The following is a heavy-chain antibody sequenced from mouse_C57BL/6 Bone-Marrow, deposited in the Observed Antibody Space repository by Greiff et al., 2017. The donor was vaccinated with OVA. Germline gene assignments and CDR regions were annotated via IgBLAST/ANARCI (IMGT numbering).Heavy chain of an antibody. J-gene: IGHJ3*01. V-gene: IGHV1-81*01. CDR1: GYTFTSYG. D-gene: IGHD2-3*01. CDR3: LYDGYYEFAY. Sequence: VQLQQPGTELVKPGASVKLSCKASGYTFTSYGISWVKQRTGQGLEWIGEIYPRSGNTYYNEKFKGKATLTADKSSSTAYMELRSLTSEDSAVYFCLYDGYYEFAYWGQGTLVTVSA. CDR2: IYPRSGNT.